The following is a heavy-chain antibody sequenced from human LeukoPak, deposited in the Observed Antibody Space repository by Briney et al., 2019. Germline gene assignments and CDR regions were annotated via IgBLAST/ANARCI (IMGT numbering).Heavy chain of an antibody. CDR1: GFTFSSYW. D-gene: IGHD4-17*01. J-gene: IGHJ4*02. CDR2: IKQDGSEK. Sequence: GESLRLSCAASGFTFSSYWMSWVRQAPGKGLEWVANIKQDGSEKYYVDSEKGRFTISRDNAKNSLYLQMNSLRAEDTAVYYCARHPTVTRYYFDYWGQGTLVTVSS. V-gene: IGHV3-7*01. CDR3: ARHPTVTRYYFDY.